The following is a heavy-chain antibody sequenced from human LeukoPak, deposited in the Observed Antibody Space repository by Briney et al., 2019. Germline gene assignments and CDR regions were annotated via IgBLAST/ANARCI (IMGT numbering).Heavy chain of an antibody. D-gene: IGHD3-22*01. J-gene: IGHJ4*02. Sequence: PGGSLRLSCAASGFTFSSYWMHWVRQAPGKGLVWVSRINSDGSSTSYADSVKGRFTISRDNAKNTLYLQMNSLRAEDTAVYYCASLGGYYDSSGYRLRWGQGTLVTVSS. CDR1: GFTFSSYW. V-gene: IGHV3-74*01. CDR3: ASLGGYYDSSGYRLR. CDR2: INSDGSST.